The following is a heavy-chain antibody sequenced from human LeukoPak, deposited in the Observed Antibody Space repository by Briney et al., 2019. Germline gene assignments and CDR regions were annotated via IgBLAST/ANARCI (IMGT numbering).Heavy chain of an antibody. Sequence: GGSLRLSCAASGFTFSSYAMHWVRQAPGKGLEWVADISYDGSNKYYADSVKGRFTISRDNSKNTLYLQMNSLRAEDTAVYYCARDLDIAVAGTLFDYWGQGTLVTVSP. V-gene: IGHV3-30*04. CDR2: ISYDGSNK. CDR3: ARDLDIAVAGTLFDY. J-gene: IGHJ4*02. D-gene: IGHD6-19*01. CDR1: GFTFSSYA.